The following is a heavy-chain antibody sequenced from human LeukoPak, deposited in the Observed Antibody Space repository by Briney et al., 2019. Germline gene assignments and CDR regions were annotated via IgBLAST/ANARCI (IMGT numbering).Heavy chain of an antibody. CDR2: MYYSGST. CDR1: GGSISSGDYY. Sequence: SETLSLTCTVSGGSISSGDYYRSWIRQPPGKGLEWIAYMYYSGSTYYNPSLKSRVTMSADTSKNQLSLKPSSVTAADTAVYYCARPYYYDSRIDPWGQGILVTVSS. V-gene: IGHV4-30-4*01. D-gene: IGHD3-22*01. J-gene: IGHJ5*02. CDR3: ARPYYYDSRIDP.